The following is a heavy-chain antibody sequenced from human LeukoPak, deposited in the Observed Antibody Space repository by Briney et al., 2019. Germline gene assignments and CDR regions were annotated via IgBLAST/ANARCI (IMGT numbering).Heavy chain of an antibody. Sequence: GGSLRLSCAASGFTFSSYAMSWVRQAPGKGLEWVSGISGSGGRTYYPDSVKGRFTISRDNSKNTLYLQLNSLRAEDTAVYYCAKDWRYYDSSGYPDAFDIWGQGTMVTVSS. CDR3: AKDWRYYDSSGYPDAFDI. J-gene: IGHJ3*02. V-gene: IGHV3-23*01. CDR2: ISGSGGRT. CDR1: GFTFSSYA. D-gene: IGHD3-22*01.